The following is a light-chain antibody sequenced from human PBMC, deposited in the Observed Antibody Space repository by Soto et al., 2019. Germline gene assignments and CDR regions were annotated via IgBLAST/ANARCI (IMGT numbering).Light chain of an antibody. Sequence: IVLTQSPGTLSLSPGERATLSCRASQSVRSSLAWYQQKPGQAPRLLIYGASTRATSVPARFSGSGSGTEFTLTISSLQSEDFAVYYCQQYDNWWTFGQGTKVDI. J-gene: IGKJ1*01. CDR3: QQYDNWWT. V-gene: IGKV3-15*01. CDR2: GAS. CDR1: QSVRSS.